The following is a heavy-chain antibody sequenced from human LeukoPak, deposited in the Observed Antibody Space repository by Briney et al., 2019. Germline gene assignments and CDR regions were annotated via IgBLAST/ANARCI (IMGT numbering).Heavy chain of an antibody. J-gene: IGHJ4*02. D-gene: IGHD3-3*01. CDR1: GFPFSSYA. Sequence: GGSLRLSFAASGFPFSSYAMHWVRRAPGKGLGGGAVISYDGSNKYYTDSVKGRFTISRDNSKNTLYLQMNSLRAEDTAVYYCARGSRGVLRFLEWLWFDYWGQGTLVTVSS. CDR3: ARGSRGVLRFLEWLWFDY. CDR2: ISYDGSNK. V-gene: IGHV3-30-3*01.